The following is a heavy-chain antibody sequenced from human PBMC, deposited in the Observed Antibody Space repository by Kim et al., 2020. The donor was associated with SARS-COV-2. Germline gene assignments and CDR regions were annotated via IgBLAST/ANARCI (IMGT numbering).Heavy chain of an antibody. CDR1: GYSISSGYY. CDR3: AIHTRFRYFDWLPFDY. Sequence: SETLSLTCTVSGYSISSGYYWGWIRQPPGKGLEWIGSIYHSGSTYYNPSLKSRVTISVDTSKNQFSLKLSSVTAADTAVYYCAIHTRFRYFDWLPFDYWGQGTLVTVSS. CDR2: IYHSGST. J-gene: IGHJ4*02. D-gene: IGHD3-9*01. V-gene: IGHV4-38-2*02.